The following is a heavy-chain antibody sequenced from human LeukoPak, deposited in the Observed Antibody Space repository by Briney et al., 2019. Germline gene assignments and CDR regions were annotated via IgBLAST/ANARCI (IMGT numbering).Heavy chain of an antibody. D-gene: IGHD5-12*01. V-gene: IGHV1-69*05. J-gene: IGHJ3*02. CDR1: GGTFSSYA. CDR3: ARKQYSGYDGSDAFDI. CDR2: IIPIFGTA. Sequence: SVKVSCKTSGGTFSSYAISWVRQAPGQGLEWMGRIIPIFGTANYAQKFQGRVTITTDESTSTAYMELSSLRSEDTAVYYCARKQYSGYDGSDAFDIWGQGTMVTVSS.